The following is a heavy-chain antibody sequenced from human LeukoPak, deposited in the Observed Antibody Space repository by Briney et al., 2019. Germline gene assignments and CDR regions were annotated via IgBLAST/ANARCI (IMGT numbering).Heavy chain of an antibody. Sequence: GASVKVSCKASGYSFTTFDINWVRQAAGQGLEWMGWMNPNSVDTVYVRKFQGRVTMTRNTAINTAYMELSSLASEDTAVYYCARSTTINFYFHGMDVWGQGTTVTVSS. V-gene: IGHV1-8*01. D-gene: IGHD1-1*01. CDR3: ARSTTINFYFHGMDV. CDR1: GYSFTTFD. J-gene: IGHJ6*02. CDR2: MNPNSVDT.